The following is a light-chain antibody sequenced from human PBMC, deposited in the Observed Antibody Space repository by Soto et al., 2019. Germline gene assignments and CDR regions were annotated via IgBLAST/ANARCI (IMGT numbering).Light chain of an antibody. CDR3: QQYNNWPYT. V-gene: IGKV3-15*01. CDR1: QHVSSN. J-gene: IGKJ2*01. Sequence: EIVMTQSPATLSVSPGGSATLSCRASQHVSSNFAWYRQKPGQAPTLLIYRASTRATGIPTRFSGGGSGTERTLTISSLQSEELAVYYYQQYNNWPYTFGQGTKLEIK. CDR2: RAS.